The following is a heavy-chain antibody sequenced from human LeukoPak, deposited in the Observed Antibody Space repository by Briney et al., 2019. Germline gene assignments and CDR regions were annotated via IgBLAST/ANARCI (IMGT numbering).Heavy chain of an antibody. V-gene: IGHV1-69*01. CDR3: ARVGSAAATADY. CDR1: GGTFSSYA. Sequence: SVKVSCKASGGTFSSYAISWVRQAPGQGLEWMGGIIPIFGTANYAQKFQGRVTITADESTSTVYMELNSLRSDDTAVYCARVGSAAATADYWGQGTLVTVSS. D-gene: IGHD6-25*01. J-gene: IGHJ4*02. CDR2: IIPIFGTA.